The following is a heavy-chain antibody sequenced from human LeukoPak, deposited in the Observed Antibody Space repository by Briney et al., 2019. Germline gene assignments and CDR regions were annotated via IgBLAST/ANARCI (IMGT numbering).Heavy chain of an antibody. D-gene: IGHD3-10*01. CDR1: GGSISSGGYS. CDR3: ARNNGELLFHFDY. Sequence: SQTLSLTCAVSGGSISSGGYSWSWIRQPPGKGLEWIGYIYHSGSTYYNPSLKSRVTISVDRSKNQFSLKLSSVTAADTAVYYCARNNGELLFHFDYWGQGTLVTVSS. V-gene: IGHV4-30-2*01. CDR2: IYHSGST. J-gene: IGHJ4*02.